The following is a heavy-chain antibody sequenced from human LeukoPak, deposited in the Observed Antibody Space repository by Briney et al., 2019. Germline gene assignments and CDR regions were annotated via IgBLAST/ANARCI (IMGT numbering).Heavy chain of an antibody. CDR1: GFTFSSYS. Sequence: GGSLRLSCAASGFTFSSYSMNWVRQAPGKGLGWVSSISGSSNYIYYADSVKGRFTISRDNAENSLYLQMNSLRAEDTAVYYCAREPPVSPDYWGQGTLVTVSS. J-gene: IGHJ4*02. V-gene: IGHV3-21*01. CDR2: ISGSSNYI. CDR3: AREPPVSPDY. D-gene: IGHD2/OR15-2a*01.